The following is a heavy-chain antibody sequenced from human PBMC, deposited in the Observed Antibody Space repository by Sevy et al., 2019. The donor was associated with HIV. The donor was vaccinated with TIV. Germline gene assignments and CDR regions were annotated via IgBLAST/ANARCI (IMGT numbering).Heavy chain of an antibody. D-gene: IGHD1-26*01. CDR2: INPSGGST. CDR1: RYTFTSYY. Sequence: ASVKVSCKASRYTFTSYYMHWVRQAPGQGLEWMGIINPSGGSTSYAQKFQGRGTMTRDTSTSTVYMELSSLGSEDTAAYYCAGDRRPGRSGGYSYAFDIWGQGTMVTVSS. J-gene: IGHJ3*02. CDR3: AGDRRPGRSGGYSYAFDI. V-gene: IGHV1-46*01.